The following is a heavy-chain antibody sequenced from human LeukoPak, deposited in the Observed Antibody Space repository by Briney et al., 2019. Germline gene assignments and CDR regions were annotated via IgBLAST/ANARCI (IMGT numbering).Heavy chain of an antibody. CDR3: AREKLYSGYDA. V-gene: IGHV7-4-1*02. CDR1: GYTFTSYG. CDR2: INTNTGNP. Sequence: GASVKVSCKASGYTFTSYGISWVRQAPGQGLEWMGWINTNTGNPTYAQGFTGRFVFSLDTSVSTAYLQISSLKAEDTAVYYCAREKLYSGYDAWGQGTLVTVSS. J-gene: IGHJ5*02. D-gene: IGHD5-12*01.